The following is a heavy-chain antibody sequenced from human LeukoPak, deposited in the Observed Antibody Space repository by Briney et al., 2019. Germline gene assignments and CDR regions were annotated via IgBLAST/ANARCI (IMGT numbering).Heavy chain of an antibody. J-gene: IGHJ4*02. V-gene: IGHV4-39*07. D-gene: IGHD4-17*01. Sequence: SETLSLTCTVSGGSISTISSGTYYWGWIRQPPGKGLEWIGSINYSGSTYYNPSLKSRITISEDTSKNQFSLKLSSVTAADTAVYYCARARGDSSRLDYWGQGTLVTVSS. CDR2: INYSGST. CDR1: GGSISTISSGTYY. CDR3: ARARGDSSRLDY.